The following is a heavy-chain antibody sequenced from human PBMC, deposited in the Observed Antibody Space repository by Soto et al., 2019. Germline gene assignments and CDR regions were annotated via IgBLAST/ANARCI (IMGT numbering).Heavy chain of an antibody. CDR3: ARDTEPAGLDY. J-gene: IGHJ4*02. Sequence: PGGSLRLSCIASGFPFSDYAMSWVRQAPGKGLEWVSGISWNSGSIGYADSVKGRFTISRDNAKNSLYLQMNSLRAEDTAVYYCARDTEPAGLDYWGQGTVVTVSS. CDR2: ISWNSGSI. CDR1: GFPFSDYA. D-gene: IGHD2-2*01. V-gene: IGHV3-9*01.